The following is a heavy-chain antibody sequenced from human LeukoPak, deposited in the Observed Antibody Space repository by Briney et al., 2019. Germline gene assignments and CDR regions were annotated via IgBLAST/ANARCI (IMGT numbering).Heavy chain of an antibody. D-gene: IGHD3-10*01. Sequence: SVKVSCKASGGTFSSYAISWVRQAPGQGLEWMGGIIPIFGTANYAQKFQGRVTITTDESTSTAYMELSSLRSEDTAVYYCAGFPPSINLGESYYSYYMDVWGEGTTVPVSS. CDR3: AGFPPSINLGESYYSYYMDV. V-gene: IGHV1-69*05. J-gene: IGHJ6*03. CDR2: IIPIFGTA. CDR1: GGTFSSYA.